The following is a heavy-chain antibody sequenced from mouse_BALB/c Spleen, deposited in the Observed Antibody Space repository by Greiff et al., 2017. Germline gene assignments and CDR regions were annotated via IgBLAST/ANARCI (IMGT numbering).Heavy chain of an antibody. Sequence: EVQVVESGGGLVQPGGSRKLSCAASGFTFSSFGMHWVRQAPEKGLEWVAYISSGSSTIYYADTVKGRFTISRDNPKNTLFLQMTSLRSEDTAMYYCAREGNYYGSRGFAYWGQGTLVTVSA. CDR2: ISSGSSTI. V-gene: IGHV5-17*02. J-gene: IGHJ3*01. D-gene: IGHD1-1*01. CDR1: GFTFSSFG. CDR3: AREGNYYGSRGFAY.